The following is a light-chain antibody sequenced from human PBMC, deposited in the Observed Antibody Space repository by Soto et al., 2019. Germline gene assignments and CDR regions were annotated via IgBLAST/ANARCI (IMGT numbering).Light chain of an antibody. CDR1: QSVSSSY. CDR3: QQYGSSPVT. J-gene: IGKJ1*01. CDR2: GAS. V-gene: IGKV3-20*01. Sequence: EIVLTQSPGTLSLSPGERATLSCRASQSVSSSYLAGYQRKPGQAPRLLIYGASSRPTGIPDRFSGSGSGTDFTLTISRLEPEDFAVYYCQQYGSSPVTFGQGTKVEIK.